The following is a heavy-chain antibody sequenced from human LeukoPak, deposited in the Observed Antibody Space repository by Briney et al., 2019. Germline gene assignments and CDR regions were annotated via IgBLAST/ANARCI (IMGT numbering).Heavy chain of an antibody. CDR1: GGSISSSSYY. V-gene: IGHV4-39*01. D-gene: IGHD6-19*01. J-gene: IGHJ5*02. CDR2: IYYSGST. Sequence: SETLSLTCTVSGGSISSSSYYWGWIRQPPGKGLEWIGSIYYSGSTYYNPSLKSRVTISVDTSKNQFSLKLSSVTAADTAVYYREVQWLVRGWFDPWGQGTLVTVSS. CDR3: EVQWLVRGWFDP.